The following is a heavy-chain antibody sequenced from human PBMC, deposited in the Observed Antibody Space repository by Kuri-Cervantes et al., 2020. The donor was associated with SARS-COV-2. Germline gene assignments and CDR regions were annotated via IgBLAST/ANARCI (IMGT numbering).Heavy chain of an antibody. V-gene: IGHV4-61*03. Sequence: SETLSLTCTVSGGSINGGGYSWSWFRQPPGKGLEWVGDLYHTGSTNYNPSLKSRVTIATDMSKNHLSLKLTSVTAADTAVYYCARVKRANFREWFDPWGQGALVTVSS. D-gene: IGHD3-10*01. CDR3: ARVKRANFREWFDP. J-gene: IGHJ5*02. CDR1: GGSINGGGYS. CDR2: LYHTGST.